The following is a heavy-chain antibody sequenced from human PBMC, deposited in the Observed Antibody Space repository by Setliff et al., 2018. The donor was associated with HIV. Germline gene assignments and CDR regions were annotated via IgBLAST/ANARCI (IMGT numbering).Heavy chain of an antibody. CDR3: AAKKTGDYPFN. Sequence: SSETLSLTCTVSGYSISSRYYWGWIRQPPGKGLEWIGSVYHTGSTYYNPSLKSRVTISVDTSKNQFSLELSSVTAADTAVYYCAAKKTGDYPFNWGQGTLVSVSS. CDR1: GYSISSRYY. D-gene: IGHD4-17*01. J-gene: IGHJ4*02. V-gene: IGHV4-38-2*02. CDR2: VYHTGST.